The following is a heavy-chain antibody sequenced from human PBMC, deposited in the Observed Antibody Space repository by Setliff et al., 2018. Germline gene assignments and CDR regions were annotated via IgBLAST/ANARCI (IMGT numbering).Heavy chain of an antibody. J-gene: IGHJ6*03. Sequence: ASVKVSCKASGYTFTSYGISWVRQAPGQGLEWMGWISAYNGNTNYAQKLQGRVTMTTDTSISTAYMELSSLRSEDTAVYYCARGLGSYYYYYMDVWGKGTTVTVSS. D-gene: IGHD7-27*01. V-gene: IGHV1-18*01. CDR1: GYTFTSYG. CDR3: ARGLGSYYYYYMDV. CDR2: ISAYNGNT.